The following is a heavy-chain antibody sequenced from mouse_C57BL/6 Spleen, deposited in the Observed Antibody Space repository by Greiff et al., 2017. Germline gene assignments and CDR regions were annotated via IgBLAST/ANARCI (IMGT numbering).Heavy chain of an antibody. CDR2: IWSGGST. CDR3: ARGGRDGFAY. Sequence: VKLLESGPGLVQPSQSLSITCAVSGFSLTSYGVHWVRQSPGKGLEWLGVIWSGGSTDYKAAFISRLSISKDNSKSQVFFKMNRLQADDTAIYYCARGGRDGFAYWGQGPLVTVS. CDR1: GFSLTSYG. D-gene: IGHD3-3*01. V-gene: IGHV2-2*01. J-gene: IGHJ3*01.